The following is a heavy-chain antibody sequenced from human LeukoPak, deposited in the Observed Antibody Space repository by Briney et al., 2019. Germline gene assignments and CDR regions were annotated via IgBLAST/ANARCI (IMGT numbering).Heavy chain of an antibody. CDR2: IYKDGNT. Sequence: TGGSLRLSCAASGFSVSSNYMSWVRQAPGKGLEWVSEIYKDGNTYYAASVKGRFSISRDKSKNTVYFQMNSLRAEDTAIYFCARAFGSQTDIWGQGTMVTVSS. CDR1: GFSVSSNY. J-gene: IGHJ3*02. D-gene: IGHD3-10*01. V-gene: IGHV3-53*01. CDR3: ARAFGSQTDI.